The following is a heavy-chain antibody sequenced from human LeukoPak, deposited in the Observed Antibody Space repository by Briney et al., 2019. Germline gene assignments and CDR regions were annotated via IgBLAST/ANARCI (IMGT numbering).Heavy chain of an antibody. CDR2: IYSGGST. J-gene: IGHJ4*02. V-gene: IGHV3-66*01. CDR1: GFTVCSNY. D-gene: IGHD5-18*01. Sequence: PGGSLRLSCTASGFTVCSNYMSWVRQAPGKGLGWVSVIYSGGSTYYADSVKGRFTISRDNSKNTLYLQMNSLRAEDTAVYYCAREYNYGFARYFDYWGQGTLVTVSS. CDR3: AREYNYGFARYFDY.